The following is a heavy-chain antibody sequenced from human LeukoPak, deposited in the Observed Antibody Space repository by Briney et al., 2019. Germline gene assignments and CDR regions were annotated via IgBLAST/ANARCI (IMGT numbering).Heavy chain of an antibody. CDR3: AREEHKNWKIDY. Sequence: GGSLRLSCAASGFTFSSYVMHWVRQAPGKRLDWVAIIWYDGGNIAYTDSVKGRFTISRDYSKNTLYLQMNSLRAEDTAVYYCAREEHKNWKIDYWGQGTLVTVSS. V-gene: IGHV3-33*01. D-gene: IGHD1-1*01. CDR2: IWYDGGNI. J-gene: IGHJ4*02. CDR1: GFTFSSYV.